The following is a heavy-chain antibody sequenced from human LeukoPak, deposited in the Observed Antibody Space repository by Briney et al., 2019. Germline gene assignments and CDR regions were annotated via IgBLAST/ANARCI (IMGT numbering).Heavy chain of an antibody. D-gene: IGHD4/OR15-4a*01. Sequence: GGSLRLSCAASGFGFSNYYLTWIRQAPGKWLEWVSYISGGGGTVDYADSVKGRFTISRDNAKNSLYLQMNNLRVEDTAVYYCGRDPDYGGDPWGQGTLVTVSS. J-gene: IGHJ5*02. CDR3: GRDPDYGGDP. V-gene: IGHV3-11*04. CDR2: ISGGGGTV. CDR1: GFGFSNYY.